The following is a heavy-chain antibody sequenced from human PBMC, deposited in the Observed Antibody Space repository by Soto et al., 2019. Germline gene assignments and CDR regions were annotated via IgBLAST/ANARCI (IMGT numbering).Heavy chain of an antibody. Sequence: QVQLVQSGAEVKQPGASVKVSCKASGYTFTSYDINWVRQATGQGLEWMGWMNPNSGNTGYAQKFQGRVTMTRNTSISTAYMELSSLRSEDTAVYYCARAHYYDSSGYYPNFDYWGQGTLVTVSS. CDR2: MNPNSGNT. CDR3: ARAHYYDSSGYYPNFDY. CDR1: GYTFTSYD. V-gene: IGHV1-8*01. J-gene: IGHJ4*02. D-gene: IGHD3-22*01.